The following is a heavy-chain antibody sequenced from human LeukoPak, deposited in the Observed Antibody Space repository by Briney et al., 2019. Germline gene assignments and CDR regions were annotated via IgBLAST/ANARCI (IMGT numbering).Heavy chain of an antibody. V-gene: IGHV3-23*01. D-gene: IGHD2-15*01. Sequence: PGGSLRLSCAASGFTFSSYAMSWVRQAPGKGLEWVSGISGSDGTTYYADSVKGRFTISRDDSENTLHLQMNSLRADDTAVYYCAKDQSCSGGNCYFDSWGQGTLVTVSS. J-gene: IGHJ4*02. CDR2: ISGSDGTT. CDR1: GFTFSSYA. CDR3: AKDQSCSGGNCYFDS.